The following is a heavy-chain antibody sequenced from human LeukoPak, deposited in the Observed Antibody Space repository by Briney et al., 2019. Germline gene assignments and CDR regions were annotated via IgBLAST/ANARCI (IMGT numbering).Heavy chain of an antibody. V-gene: IGHV1-18*01. CDR3: ARDGLAEGDPVDY. CDR2: ISGSNGGT. Sequence: ISGSNGGTNYAQNLQGRVTMTTDTLTSTAYMEMRSLRYDDTAIYYCARDGLAEGDPVDYWGQGTLVTVSS. J-gene: IGHJ4*02. D-gene: IGHD6-13*01.